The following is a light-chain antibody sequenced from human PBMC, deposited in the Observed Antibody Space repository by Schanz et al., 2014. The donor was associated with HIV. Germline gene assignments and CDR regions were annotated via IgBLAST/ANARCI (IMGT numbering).Light chain of an antibody. J-gene: IGLJ1*01. CDR2: DVT. Sequence: QSALTQPASVSGSPGQSITISCTGTSSDVGGYNYVSWYQQQPGRPPKLIIYDVTNRPSGVSARFSGSKSGNTASLTISGLQPEDEADYYCNSYSHSNTYVFGSGTKLTVL. CDR1: SSDVGGYNY. V-gene: IGLV2-14*03. CDR3: NSYSHSNTYV.